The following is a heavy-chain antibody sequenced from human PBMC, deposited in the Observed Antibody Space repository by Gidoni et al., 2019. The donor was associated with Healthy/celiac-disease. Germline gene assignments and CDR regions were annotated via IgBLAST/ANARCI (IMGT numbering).Heavy chain of an antibody. CDR2: IYYSGST. CDR1: VGSISSSSYY. CDR3: ATREVFDP. Sequence: QLQLQESGPGLVKPSATLSLTCTVSVGSISSSSYYWGWIRQPPGKGLEWIGSIYYSGSTYYNPSLKSRVTISVDTSKNQFSLKLSSVTAADTAVYYCATREVFDPWGQGTLVTVSS. D-gene: IGHD1-26*01. J-gene: IGHJ5*02. V-gene: IGHV4-39*01.